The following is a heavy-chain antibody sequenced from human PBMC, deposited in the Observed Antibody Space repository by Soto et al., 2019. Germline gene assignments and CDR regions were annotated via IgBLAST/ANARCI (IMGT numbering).Heavy chain of an antibody. Sequence: GGSLRLSCAASGFTFSNAWMSWVRQAPGKGLEWVGRIKSKTDGGTTDYAAPVKGRFTISRDDSKNTLYLQMNSLKTEDTAVYYCTKDRSVLVVTDFDYWGQGTLVTVS. D-gene: IGHD3-22*01. CDR1: GFTFSNAW. J-gene: IGHJ4*02. CDR3: TKDRSVLVVTDFDY. CDR2: IKSKTDGGTT. V-gene: IGHV3-15*01.